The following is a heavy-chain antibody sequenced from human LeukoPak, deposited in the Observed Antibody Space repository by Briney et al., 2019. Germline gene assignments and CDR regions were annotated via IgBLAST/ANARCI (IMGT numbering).Heavy chain of an antibody. CDR2: TNPNSGGT. CDR1: GYTFTGYY. V-gene: IGHV1-2*06. D-gene: IGHD2-8*01. Sequence: GASVKVSCKASGYTFTGYYMHWVRQAPGQGLEWMGRTNPNSGGTNYAQKFQGRVTMTRDTSISTAYMELSRLRSDDTAVYYCAREGVYCTNGVCDIPNWFDPWGQGTLVTVSS. CDR3: AREGVYCTNGVCDIPNWFDP. J-gene: IGHJ5*02.